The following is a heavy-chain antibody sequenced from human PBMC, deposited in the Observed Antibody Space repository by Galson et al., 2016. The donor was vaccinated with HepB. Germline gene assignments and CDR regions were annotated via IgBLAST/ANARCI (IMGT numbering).Heavy chain of an antibody. CDR1: GGPIDSYY. Sequence: SETLSLTCSVSGGPIDSYYWTWIRQPPGKGLEWIGFNYNNDNTNYNPSLKSRVTISLDTSARQFSLILRSVTAADTAIYYCARFTELLGYFGMDVWGQGTTVIVS. J-gene: IGHJ6*02. CDR3: ARFTELLGYFGMDV. D-gene: IGHD1-26*01. V-gene: IGHV4-59*01. CDR2: NYNNDNT.